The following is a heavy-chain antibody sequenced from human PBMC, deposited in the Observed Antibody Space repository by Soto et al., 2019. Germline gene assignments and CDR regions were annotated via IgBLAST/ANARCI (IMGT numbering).Heavy chain of an antibody. Sequence: EVQLVESGGGLVQPGGSLRLSCAASGFTFSRYWMHWVRRVPGKGLVWVSAIKRDGSSISYEDSVKGRFTVSRDNAKNTVYLEMNSLRAEDTALYYCVAGYWGGGYCYSPFAFYIWGQGTMVTVSS. J-gene: IGHJ3*02. CDR3: VAGYWGGGYCYSPFAFYI. V-gene: IGHV3-74*01. CDR1: GFTFSRYW. CDR2: IKRDGSSI. D-gene: IGHD2-15*01.